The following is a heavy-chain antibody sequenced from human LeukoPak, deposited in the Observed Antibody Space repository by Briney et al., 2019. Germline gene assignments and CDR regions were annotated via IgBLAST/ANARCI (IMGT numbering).Heavy chain of an antibody. V-gene: IGHV4-34*01. J-gene: IGHJ4*03. CDR3: ARGATISETGYFDF. CDR1: GGSFSRYY. D-gene: IGHD5-24*01. Sequence: NPSETLSLTCAVYGGSFSRYYWSWIRQSPGKGLEWIAEIDHRGDTNYNPSVKGRVTISVDTSKNQFSLKMRSLSAADTALYYCARGATISETGYFDFWGQGTLVTVSS. CDR2: IDHRGDT.